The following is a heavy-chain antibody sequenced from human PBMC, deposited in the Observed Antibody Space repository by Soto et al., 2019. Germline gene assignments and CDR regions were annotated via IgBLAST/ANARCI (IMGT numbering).Heavy chain of an antibody. V-gene: IGHV1-18*01. Sequence: QVQLVQSGAEVKEPGASVKVSCQASGYTFTNYVISWVRQAPGQGREGMGWIHAKNGNTKDARKRQGRVTITTDTATRTADMELRSLRSDGTAEYYCAIGYCDSSRCYLPDYWGQGALVTVSS. D-gene: IGHD2-2*01. CDR2: IHAKNGNT. CDR1: GYTFTNYV. J-gene: IGHJ4*02. CDR3: AIGYCDSSRCYLPDY.